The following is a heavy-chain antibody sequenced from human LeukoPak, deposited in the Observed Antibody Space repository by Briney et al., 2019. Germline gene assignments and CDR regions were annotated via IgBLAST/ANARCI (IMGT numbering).Heavy chain of an antibody. CDR3: ARNDYDYVWGSYRICDY. J-gene: IGHJ4*02. V-gene: IGHV3-48*03. D-gene: IGHD3-16*02. Sequence: GGSLRLSCAASGFTFSTYEMNWVRQAPGKGLEWVSYISSSGSIIYYADSVKGRFTISRDNAKNSLYLQMNSLRAEDTAVYYCARNDYDYVWGSYRICDYWGQGTLVTVSS. CDR2: ISSSGSII. CDR1: GFTFSTYE.